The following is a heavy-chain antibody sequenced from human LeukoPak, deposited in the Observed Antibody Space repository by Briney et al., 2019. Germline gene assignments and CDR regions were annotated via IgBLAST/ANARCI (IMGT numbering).Heavy chain of an antibody. CDR1: GFTFSSYS. V-gene: IGHV3-21*01. J-gene: IGHJ4*02. D-gene: IGHD2-15*01. CDR3: ARFPQGYCSGGSCYAPLDY. CDR2: ISSSSSYI. Sequence: PGGSLRLSCAASGFTFSSYSMNWVRQAAGKGLEWVSSISSSSSYIYYADSVKGRFTISRDNAKNSLYLQMNSLRAEDTAVYYCARFPQGYCSGGSCYAPLDYWGQGTLVTVSS.